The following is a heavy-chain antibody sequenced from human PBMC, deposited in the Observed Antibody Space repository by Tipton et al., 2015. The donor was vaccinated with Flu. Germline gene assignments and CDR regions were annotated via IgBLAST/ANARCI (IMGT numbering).Heavy chain of an antibody. V-gene: IGHV3-53*01. CDR1: GLTVGDNY. CDR3: ARDTGGYCTGSGCLPRFDY. J-gene: IGHJ4*02. D-gene: IGHD2-15*01. Sequence: SLRLSCVASGLTVGDNYMTWVRQSPGKGLEWISVIYSGEDTQYADSVKGRFTTSRDNSKNTVYLVMNRLRVEDTAVYYCARDTGGYCTGSGCLPRFDYWGQGALVTVSS. CDR2: IYSGEDT.